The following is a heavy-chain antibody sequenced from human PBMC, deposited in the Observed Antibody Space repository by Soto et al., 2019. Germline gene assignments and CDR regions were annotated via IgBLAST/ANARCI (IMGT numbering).Heavy chain of an antibody. CDR1: GYTFTNYA. Sequence: QVQLVQSGAEVKKPGASVKVSCKASGYTFTNYAMHWVRQAPGQRLEWMGWINAGNGNTKYSQKFQDRVTITRDTSASRGYMELSSLTSEDTAVYYCARDSHGCDYWGQGTLVTVSS. J-gene: IGHJ4*02. V-gene: IGHV1-3*01. D-gene: IGHD6-19*01. CDR3: ARDSHGCDY. CDR2: INAGNGNT.